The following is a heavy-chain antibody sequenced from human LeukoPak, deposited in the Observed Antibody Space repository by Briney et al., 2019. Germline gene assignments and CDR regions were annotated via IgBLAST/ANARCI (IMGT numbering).Heavy chain of an antibody. Sequence: GGSLRLSCAASGFTFSSYAMSWVRQAPGKGLEWVSAISGSGGSTYYADSVKGRFTISRDNSKNTLYLQMNSLRAEDTAVYYCAKVPYDFWSGYRHRSTNYLDYWGQGTLVTVSS. J-gene: IGHJ4*02. V-gene: IGHV3-23*01. CDR1: GFTFSSYA. CDR3: AKVPYDFWSGYRHRSTNYLDY. CDR2: ISGSGGST. D-gene: IGHD3-3*01.